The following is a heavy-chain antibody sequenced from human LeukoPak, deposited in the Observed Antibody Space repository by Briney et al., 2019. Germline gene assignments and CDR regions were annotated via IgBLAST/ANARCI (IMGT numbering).Heavy chain of an antibody. J-gene: IGHJ3*02. CDR1: GGSISSYY. Sequence: SETLSLTCTVSGGSISSYYWSWIRQPPGKGLEWIGYIYYSGSTNYNPSLKSRVTISVDTSKNQFSLKLSSVTAADTAVYYCARGDENYYDSSRFDIWGQGTMVTVSS. CDR2: IYYSGST. CDR3: ARGDENYYDSSRFDI. V-gene: IGHV4-59*01. D-gene: IGHD3-22*01.